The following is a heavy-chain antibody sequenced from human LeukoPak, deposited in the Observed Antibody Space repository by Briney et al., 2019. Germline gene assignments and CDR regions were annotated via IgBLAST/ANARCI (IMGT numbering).Heavy chain of an antibody. J-gene: IGHJ4*02. D-gene: IGHD3-16*02. CDR1: GYTFTNFG. V-gene: IGHV1-18*01. Sequence: ASVKVSCKASGYTFTNFGVNWVRQAPGQGLEWMAWISAYNGNTKYSQKIQGRVTLTTDTSTSTVYMELRSLTSDDTAVYYCARDLADYVWGSYRIRYYFDYWGQGTLVTVSS. CDR3: ARDLADYVWGSYRIRYYFDY. CDR2: ISAYNGNT.